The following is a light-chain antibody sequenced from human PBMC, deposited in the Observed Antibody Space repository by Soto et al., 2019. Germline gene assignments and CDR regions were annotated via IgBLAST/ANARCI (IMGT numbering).Light chain of an antibody. J-gene: IGLJ2*01. V-gene: IGLV2-14*03. Sequence: QSALTQPASVSGPPGQSITISCTGTSSDVGGYNYVSWYQQHPGKAPKLMIYDVSNRPSGVSNRFSGSKSGNTASLTISGLQAEDEADYYCCSYTGSSTPVVFGGGTKLTVL. CDR3: CSYTGSSTPVV. CDR1: SSDVGGYNY. CDR2: DVS.